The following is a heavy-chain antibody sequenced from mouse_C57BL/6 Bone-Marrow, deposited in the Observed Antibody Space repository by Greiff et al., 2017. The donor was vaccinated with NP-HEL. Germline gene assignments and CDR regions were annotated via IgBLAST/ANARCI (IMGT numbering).Heavy chain of an antibody. CDR3: AIYGSSPYWYFDV. J-gene: IGHJ1*03. CDR2: IYPSDSET. D-gene: IGHD1-1*01. CDR1: GYTFTSYW. Sequence: QVQLQQPGAELVRPGSSVKLSCKASGYTFTSYWMDWVKQRPGQGLEWIGYIYPSDSETHYNQKFKDKATLTVDKSSSTAYMQLSSLTSEDSAVYYCAIYGSSPYWYFDVWGTGTTVTVSS. V-gene: IGHV1-61*01.